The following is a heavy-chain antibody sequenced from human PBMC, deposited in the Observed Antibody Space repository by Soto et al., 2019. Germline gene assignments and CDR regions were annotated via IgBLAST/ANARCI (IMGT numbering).Heavy chain of an antibody. V-gene: IGHV4-30-4*01. CDR2: IQDSGNT. D-gene: IGHD5-12*01. CDR3: VRDTSWTRPY. J-gene: IGHJ4*02. Sequence: KPSETLSLTCTVSGVSITSGGHYWSWIRQPPGKGLEWVGYIQDSGNTLYNPSLMGRVSMSVDTSKNQFSLDLTSVTAADTAVYYCVRDTSWTRPYWGQGILVTVSS. CDR1: GVSITSGGHY.